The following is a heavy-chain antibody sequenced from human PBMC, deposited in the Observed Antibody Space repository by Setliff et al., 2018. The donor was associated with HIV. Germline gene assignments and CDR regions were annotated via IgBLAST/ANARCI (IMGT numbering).Heavy chain of an antibody. CDR1: GGSINSYW. D-gene: IGHD2-21*01. CDR2: ISSSGSP. Sequence: SETLSLTCTVSGGSINSYWWSWFRQPAGKGLEWIGRISSSGSPNYNPSLESRVTMSVDTSKNQFSLKLRSVTATDTAIYSCARSRHCGTDRYFDYSGQGTLVTVSS. V-gene: IGHV4-4*07. CDR3: ARSRHCGTDRYFDY. J-gene: IGHJ4*02.